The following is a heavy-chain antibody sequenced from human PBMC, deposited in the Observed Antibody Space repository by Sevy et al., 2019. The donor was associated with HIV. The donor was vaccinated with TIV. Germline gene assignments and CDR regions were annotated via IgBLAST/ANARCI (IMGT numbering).Heavy chain of an antibody. D-gene: IGHD1-26*01. CDR2: IIPIFGTA. J-gene: IGHJ6*02. Sequence: ASVKVSCKASGGTFSSYAISWVRQAPGQGLEWMGGIIPIFGTANYAQKFQGRVTITADESTITAYMELSSLRSEDTAVYYCAREASGELRYYGMDVWGQGTTVTVSS. V-gene: IGHV1-69*13. CDR3: AREASGELRYYGMDV. CDR1: GGTFSSYA.